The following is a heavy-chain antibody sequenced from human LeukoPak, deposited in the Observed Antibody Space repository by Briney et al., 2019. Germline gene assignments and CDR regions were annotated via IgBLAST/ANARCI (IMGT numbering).Heavy chain of an antibody. V-gene: IGHV4-4*07. CDR1: GGSNSSYY. CDR3: ARKDDSSGYLDY. D-gene: IGHD3-22*01. CDR2: IYTSGST. Sequence: PSETLSLTCTVSGGSNSSYYWSWIRQPAGKGLEWIGRIYTSGSTNYNPSLKSRVTMSVDTSKNQFSLTLSSVTAADTAVYYCARKDDSSGYLDYWGQGTLVTVSS. J-gene: IGHJ4*02.